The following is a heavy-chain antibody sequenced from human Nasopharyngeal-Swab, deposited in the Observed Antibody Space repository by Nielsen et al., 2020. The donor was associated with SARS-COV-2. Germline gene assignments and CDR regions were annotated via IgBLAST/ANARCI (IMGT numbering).Heavy chain of an antibody. Sequence: PGKALEWLAHFFSTGEPSYSSSLKRRLTVSEDTSKSQVVLTMTNMDPADTATYYCARKMYYFHAMDAWGQGTTVTVSS. V-gene: IGHV2-26*01. CDR3: ARKMYYFHAMDA. CDR2: FFSTGEP. D-gene: IGHD5-24*01. J-gene: IGHJ6*02.